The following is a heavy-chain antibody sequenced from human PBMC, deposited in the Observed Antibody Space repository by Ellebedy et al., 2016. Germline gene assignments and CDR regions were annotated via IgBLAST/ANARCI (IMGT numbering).Heavy chain of an antibody. CDR3: AKDNIFAPFDY. J-gene: IGHJ4*02. D-gene: IGHD3-3*01. Sequence: GGSLRLXXAASGFTFNKYAMSWVRQAPGKGLEWVSAVSGSGGDTYYADSVKGRFSISRDNSKHTLYLQMNSLRAEDTAIYYCAKDNIFAPFDYWGQGTLVTVSS. CDR2: VSGSGGDT. CDR1: GFTFNKYA. V-gene: IGHV3-23*01.